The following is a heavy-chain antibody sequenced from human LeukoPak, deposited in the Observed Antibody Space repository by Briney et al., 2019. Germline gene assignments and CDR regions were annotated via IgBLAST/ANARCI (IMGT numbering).Heavy chain of an antibody. Sequence: GGSLRLSCAASGFTFSSYGMHWVRQATGKGLEWVAFIRYNGNNQYYADSVKGRFTISRDNSKNTLYLQMNSLKGDDTAVYYCAKDSAFYYIDVWGKGTTVIISS. CDR3: AKDSAFYYIDV. D-gene: IGHD3-10*01. CDR1: GFTFSSYG. V-gene: IGHV3-30*02. CDR2: IRYNGNNQ. J-gene: IGHJ6*03.